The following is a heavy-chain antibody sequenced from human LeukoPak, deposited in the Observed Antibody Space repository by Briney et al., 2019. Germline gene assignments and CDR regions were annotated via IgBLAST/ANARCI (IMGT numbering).Heavy chain of an antibody. J-gene: IGHJ1*01. Sequence: GGALRLSCAASGFTFSSYWMSWVRQAPGKGLEWVANIKQDGSEKYHVDSVKGRFTISRDNAKNSLYLQINSLRAEDAAVYYCAKITVRKGYFQHWGQGTLVTVSS. CDR2: IKQDGSEK. D-gene: IGHD3-10*01. CDR3: AKITVRKGYFQH. V-gene: IGHV3-7*01. CDR1: GFTFSSYW.